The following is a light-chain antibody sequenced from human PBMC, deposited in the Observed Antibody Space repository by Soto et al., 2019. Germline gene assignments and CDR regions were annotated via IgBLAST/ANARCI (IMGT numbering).Light chain of an antibody. V-gene: IGLV2-14*01. CDR2: DVS. Sequence: QSALTQPASVSGSPGQSLTISCTGTSSDVGDYNYVSWYQQHPGKAPKLMIYDVSNRPSGVSNRFSGSKSGNTASLTISGLQAEDGADYYCGSYTSSSTVVFGGGTKLTVL. CDR3: GSYTSSSTVV. J-gene: IGLJ2*01. CDR1: SSDVGDYNY.